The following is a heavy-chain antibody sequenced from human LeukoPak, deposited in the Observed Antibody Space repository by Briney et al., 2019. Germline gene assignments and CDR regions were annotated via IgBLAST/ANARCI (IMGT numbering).Heavy chain of an antibody. CDR2: VRHRGTT. CDR3: ARHEYDSSGYRRDYYFDC. D-gene: IGHD3-22*01. V-gene: IGHV4-39*01. CDR1: CGSISSGSFY. Sequence: SETLSLTCNVSCGSISSGSFYWGWLRRPPGKGLEWIGSVRHRGTTYYNPSLKSRLTMSVDTSKNQFSLRLRSVTAADTAVYYCARHEYDSSGYRRDYYFDCWGQGTLVTVSS. J-gene: IGHJ4*02.